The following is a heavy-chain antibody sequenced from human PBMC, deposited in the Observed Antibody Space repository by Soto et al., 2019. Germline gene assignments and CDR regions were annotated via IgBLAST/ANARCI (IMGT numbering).Heavy chain of an antibody. D-gene: IGHD3-22*01. CDR3: ARYYYDSSGDFDY. Sequence: GESLKSSCKGCGYSFTSYWIGWVRPMPGKGLEWMGIIYPGDSDTRYSPSFQGQVTISADKSTSTAYLQWSSLKASDTAMYYGARYYYDSSGDFDYWGQGTLVSVSS. CDR2: IYPGDSDT. CDR1: GYSFTSYW. V-gene: IGHV5-51*01. J-gene: IGHJ4*02.